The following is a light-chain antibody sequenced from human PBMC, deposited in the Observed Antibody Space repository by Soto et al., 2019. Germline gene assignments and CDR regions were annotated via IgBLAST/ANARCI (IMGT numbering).Light chain of an antibody. J-gene: IGLJ3*02. Sequence: QSALTQPASVSGSPGQSITISCIGTSSDIGLYDYVSWYQQHPGKAPKLMIYEVSNRPSGVSNRFSGSKSGRTASLTISGLQAEDEADYHCSSYRGSSTLVFGGGTTLTVL. CDR3: SSYRGSSTLV. CDR2: EVS. V-gene: IGLV2-14*01. CDR1: SSDIGLYDY.